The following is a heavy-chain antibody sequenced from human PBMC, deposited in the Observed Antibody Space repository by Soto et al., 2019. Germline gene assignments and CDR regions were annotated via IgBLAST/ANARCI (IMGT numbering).Heavy chain of an antibody. D-gene: IGHD6-6*01. CDR3: ARGLYSSSSSFDY. J-gene: IGHJ4*02. CDR1: GGSISSGDYY. CDR2: IFYSGVP. Sequence: QVQLQESGPGLVKPSQTLSLTCTVSGGSISSGDYYWSWIRQPPGKGLEWIGYIFYSGVPYYNPSVNSRVTVSVDTSKNQFSLKVSSVTAADTAVYYCARGLYSSSSSFDYWGQGTLVTVSS. V-gene: IGHV4-30-4*01.